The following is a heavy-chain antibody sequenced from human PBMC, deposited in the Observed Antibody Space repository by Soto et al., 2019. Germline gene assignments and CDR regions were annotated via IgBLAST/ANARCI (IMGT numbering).Heavy chain of an antibody. CDR2: ISNQGDTT. V-gene: IGHV3-64D*06. D-gene: IGHD3-10*01. CDR3: AAAKLLTFEY. CDR1: GFTFSVYK. J-gene: IGHJ4*02. Sequence: GGSLRLSCSTSGFTFSVYKMHWVRQAPGKGLEYVSGISNQGDTTYYADSVKGRFTISRDNSKNTLYFQMGSLRPEDTAVYYCAAAKLLTFEYWGQGTQVTVSS.